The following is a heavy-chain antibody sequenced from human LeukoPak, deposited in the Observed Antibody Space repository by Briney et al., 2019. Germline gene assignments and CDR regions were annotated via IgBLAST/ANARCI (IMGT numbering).Heavy chain of an antibody. V-gene: IGHV3-33*06. Sequence: PRRSLRLSCAASGFTFSSYGMHWVRQAPGKGLEWVAVIWYDGSNKYYADSVKGRFTISRDNSKNTLYLQMNILTAEDTAVYYCAKDPYRASSGLVDYWGQGTLVTVSS. CDR1: GFTFSSYG. CDR3: AKDPYRASSGLVDY. J-gene: IGHJ4*02. D-gene: IGHD5-12*01. CDR2: IWYDGSNK.